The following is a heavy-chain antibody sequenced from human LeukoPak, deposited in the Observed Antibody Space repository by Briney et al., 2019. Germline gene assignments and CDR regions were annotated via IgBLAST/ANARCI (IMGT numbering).Heavy chain of an antibody. CDR1: GFSVTDNY. V-gene: IGHV3-53*05. Sequence: GGSLRLSCAASGFSVTDNYMSWVRQAPGKGLEWVSVIYSGGFTYYADSVKGRLTITRDNSKNTLYLQMNSLRAADTAVYYCAKGYRNHLLILLDSWGQGTLVTVSS. D-gene: IGHD3-16*01. CDR2: IYSGGFT. J-gene: IGHJ5*01. CDR3: AKGYRNHLLILLDS.